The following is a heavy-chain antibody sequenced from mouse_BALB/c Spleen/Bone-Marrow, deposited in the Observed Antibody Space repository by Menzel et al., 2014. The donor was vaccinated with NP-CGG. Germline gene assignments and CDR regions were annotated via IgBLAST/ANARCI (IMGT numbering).Heavy chain of an antibody. D-gene: IGHD2-4*01. V-gene: IGHV5-9-2*01. CDR3: ARHAYYDQTEVSFIY. CDR1: GFTFSNYG. J-gene: IGHJ3*01. CDR2: ISGGGSYT. Sequence: LQQSGGGLVKSGGSLKLSCAASGFTFSNYGMSWVRQTPEKRLEGVATISGGGSYTFYSDSVKGRFTISRDNAKNNLYLQLSSLRSEDTAVYYCARHAYYDQTEVSFIYWGQGTLVTVSA.